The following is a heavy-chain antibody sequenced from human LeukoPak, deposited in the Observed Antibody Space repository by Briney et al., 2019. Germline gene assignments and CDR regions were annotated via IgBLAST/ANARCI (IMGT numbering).Heavy chain of an antibody. V-gene: IGHV3-48*04. Sequence: GGSLRLSCAASGFTFSSYGMHWVRQAPGKGLEWVSYISSSGSTIYYADSVKGRFTISRDNAKNSLYLQMNSLRAEDTAVYYCARARSYYDILTGHHPLYFDYWGQGILVTVSS. D-gene: IGHD3-9*01. J-gene: IGHJ4*02. CDR2: ISSSGSTI. CDR1: GFTFSSYG. CDR3: ARARSYYDILTGHHPLYFDY.